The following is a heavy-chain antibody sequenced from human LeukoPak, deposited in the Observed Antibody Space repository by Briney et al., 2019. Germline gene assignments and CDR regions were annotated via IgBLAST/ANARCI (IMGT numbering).Heavy chain of an antibody. CDR1: GFTFSSYW. Sequence: GGSLRLSCAASGFTFSSYWMSWVRQAPGKGLEWVANIKQDGSEKYYVDSVKGRFTISRDNAKNSLYLQMNSLRAEDTAVYFCAKDVIRGSISYFESWGQGTQVAVSS. D-gene: IGHD3-10*01. CDR3: AKDVIRGSISYFES. J-gene: IGHJ4*02. V-gene: IGHV3-7*03. CDR2: IKQDGSEK.